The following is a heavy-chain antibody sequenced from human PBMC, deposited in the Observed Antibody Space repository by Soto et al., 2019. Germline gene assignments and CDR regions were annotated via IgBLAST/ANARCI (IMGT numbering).Heavy chain of an antibody. D-gene: IGHD5-12*01. CDR1: GGSVSSGGHY. V-gene: IGHV4-61*08. CDR3: ARDRPDYSNSYDAFDI. CDR2: IPDTGTT. Sequence: PSETLSLTCSVSGGSVSSGGHYWSWIRQPPGKTLEWIAYIPDTGTTKYNPSLKSRVTISLDKSRNQVSLRLGSMTAADTAVYYCARDRPDYSNSYDAFDIWGQGTMVTVSS. J-gene: IGHJ3*02.